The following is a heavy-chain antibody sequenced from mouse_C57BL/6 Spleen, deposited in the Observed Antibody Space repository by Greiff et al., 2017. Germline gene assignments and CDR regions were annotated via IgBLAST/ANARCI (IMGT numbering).Heavy chain of an antibody. CDR1: GYTFTSYW. D-gene: IGHD1-1*01. Sequence: VQLQQPGAELVKPGASVKLSCKASGYTFTSYWMHWVKQRPGQGLEWIGMIHPNSGSTNYNEKFKSKATLTVDKSSSTAYMQRSSLTSEDSAVYYCARGGGSSPWFAYWGQGTLVTVSA. CDR3: ARGGGSSPWFAY. V-gene: IGHV1-64*01. J-gene: IGHJ3*01. CDR2: IHPNSGST.